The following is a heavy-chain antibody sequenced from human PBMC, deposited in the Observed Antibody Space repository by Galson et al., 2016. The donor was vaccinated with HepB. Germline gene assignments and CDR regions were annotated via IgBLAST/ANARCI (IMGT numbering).Heavy chain of an antibody. J-gene: IGHJ6*02. CDR3: ARLGGAYTRGGMDV. V-gene: IGHV4-39*07. Sequence: SETLSLTCSVSGDSISNTYYYWGWIRQTPGKGLAWMGSINYSGSTYYNPSLKSRLTMSQDTSKNQLYMKLYSVTAADTALYYCARLGGAYTRGGMDVWGQGITVTVS. CDR1: GDSISNTYYY. D-gene: IGHD3-16*01. CDR2: INYSGST.